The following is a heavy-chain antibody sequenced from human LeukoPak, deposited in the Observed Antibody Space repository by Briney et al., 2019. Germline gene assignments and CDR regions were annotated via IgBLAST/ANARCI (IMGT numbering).Heavy chain of an antibody. CDR3: AREDREGGYTQLIRIDP. CDR2: INPSRGST. D-gene: IGHD5-12*01. Sequence: ASVKVSCMASGGTFTSYAISWVRQAPGQGLEWMGIINPSRGSTSYPQKFQGRVTMTRDTSTSTVYMELSSLRSEDTAVYYCAREDREGGYTQLIRIDPWGQGTLVTVSS. J-gene: IGHJ5*02. V-gene: IGHV1-46*01. CDR1: GGTFTSYA.